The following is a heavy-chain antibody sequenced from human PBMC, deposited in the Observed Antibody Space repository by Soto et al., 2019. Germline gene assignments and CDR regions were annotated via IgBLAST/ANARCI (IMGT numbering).Heavy chain of an antibody. CDR3: AREVYSSGWFHYYYYYGMDV. CDR1: GGTFSSYA. V-gene: IGHV1-69*01. CDR2: IIPTFGTA. Sequence: QVQLVQSGAEVKKPGSSVKVSCKASGGTFSSYAISWVRQAPGQGLEWMGGIIPTFGTANYAQKFQGRVTITADESTSTAYMELSSLRSEDTAVYYCAREVYSSGWFHYYYYYGMDVWGQGTTVTVSS. J-gene: IGHJ6*02. D-gene: IGHD6-19*01.